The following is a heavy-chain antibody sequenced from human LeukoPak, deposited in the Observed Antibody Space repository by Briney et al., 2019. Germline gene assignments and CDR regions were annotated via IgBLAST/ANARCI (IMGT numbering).Heavy chain of an antibody. D-gene: IGHD2-2*02. J-gene: IGHJ4*02. CDR3: GSHAGENIGYCSTTNCYRHDY. Sequence: GASVKVSCKASGGTFSSYAISWVRQAPGQGLEWMGGIIPIFGTTNYAQRFQGRVTITADKSTSTAYMELSSLRSEDTAVYYCGSHAGENIGYCSTTNCYRHDYWGQGTLVTVSS. CDR1: GGTFSSYA. V-gene: IGHV1-69*06. CDR2: IIPIFGTT.